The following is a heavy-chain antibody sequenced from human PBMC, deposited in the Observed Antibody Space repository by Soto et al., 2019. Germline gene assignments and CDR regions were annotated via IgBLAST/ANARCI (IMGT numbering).Heavy chain of an antibody. V-gene: IGHV1-69*13. D-gene: IGHD2-15*01. CDR1: GGTFSSYA. J-gene: IGHJ5*02. Sequence: GASVKVSCKASGGTFSSYAISWVRQAPGQGLEWMGGIIPIFGTANYAQKFRGRVTITADESTSTAYMELSSLRSEDTAVYYCARGGYCSGGSCYRNWFDPWGQGTLVTVSS. CDR3: ARGGYCSGGSCYRNWFDP. CDR2: IIPIFGTA.